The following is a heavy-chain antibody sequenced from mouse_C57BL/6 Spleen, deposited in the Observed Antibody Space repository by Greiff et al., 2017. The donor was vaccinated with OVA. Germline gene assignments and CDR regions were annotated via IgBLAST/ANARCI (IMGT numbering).Heavy chain of an antibody. CDR1: GNAFSSSW. CDR3: ARSCSYSPQGAIEY. V-gene: IGHV1-82*01. D-gene: IGHD6-1*01. J-gene: IGHJ4*01. Sequence: QVQLQQSGPELVKPGASVKISCKASGNAFSSSWMHWVKQRPGKGLEWIGRIYPGDGDTNYNGKFKGKATLTVDKSSSTAYMQLSSLTSEDSAVYFCARSCSYSPQGAIEYWGQGSTVIGSS. CDR2: IYPGDGDT.